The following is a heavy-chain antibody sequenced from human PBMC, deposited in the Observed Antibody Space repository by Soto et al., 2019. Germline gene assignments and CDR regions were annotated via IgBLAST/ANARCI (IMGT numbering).Heavy chain of an antibody. CDR1: GYTFTSYA. CDR2: ISTYNGNT. J-gene: IGHJ5*02. Sequence: SVKVSCKASGYTFTSYALSWVRHAPGQGLEWMGWISTYNGNTNYAQNLQGRVTMTTDISTNTAYMELRSLRSDDTAVYYCARVVGGIPVAGSWNWFDPWGQGTLVTVSS. V-gene: IGHV1-18*04. CDR3: ARVVGGIPVAGSWNWFDP. D-gene: IGHD6-19*01.